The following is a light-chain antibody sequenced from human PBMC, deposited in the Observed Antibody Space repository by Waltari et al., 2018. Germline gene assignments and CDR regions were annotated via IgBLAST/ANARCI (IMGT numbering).Light chain of an antibody. CDR3: QPYDSSLSVSRV. J-gene: IGLJ3*02. V-gene: IGLV1-40*01. CDR1: SSNIGTGYN. CDR2: GAN. Sequence: SVLTQPPSVSGAPGQRVTISCTGSSSNIGTGYNVKWYQQVPGAAPQLLIYGANKRPSGAPAQFLWCKSDTSAYLGNAGRQSEDETVYSRQPYDSSLSVSRVFGGGTRVTV.